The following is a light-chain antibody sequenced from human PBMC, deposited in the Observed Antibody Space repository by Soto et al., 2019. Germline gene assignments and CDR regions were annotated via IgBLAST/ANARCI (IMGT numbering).Light chain of an antibody. CDR3: QQYDNSPPMYT. Sequence: EIVLTQSPGTLSLSPGERATLSCRASQTVSSSYLSWYQQRPGQAPRLLIYGVFKRVSGIPDRFSGSGSGTDFTLTISRLEPEDFAVYYCQQYDNSPPMYTFGQWTNLEIK. CDR1: QTVSSSY. V-gene: IGKV3-20*01. J-gene: IGKJ2*01. CDR2: GVF.